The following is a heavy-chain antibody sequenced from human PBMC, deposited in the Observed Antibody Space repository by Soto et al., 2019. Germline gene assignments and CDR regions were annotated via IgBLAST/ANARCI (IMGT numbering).Heavy chain of an antibody. V-gene: IGHV1-69*01. CDR3: ARLGYCSGGSCYPKTYYYYYYGMDV. Sequence: QVQLVQSGAEVQKPGSSVKVSCKASGGTFSSYAISWVRQAPGQGLEWMGGIIPIFGTANYAQKFQGRVTITADESTRTAYMELRSLISEDTAVYYCARLGYCSGGSCYPKTYYYYYYGMDVWGQGTTVTVSS. CDR2: IIPIFGTA. D-gene: IGHD2-15*01. CDR1: GGTFSSYA. J-gene: IGHJ6*02.